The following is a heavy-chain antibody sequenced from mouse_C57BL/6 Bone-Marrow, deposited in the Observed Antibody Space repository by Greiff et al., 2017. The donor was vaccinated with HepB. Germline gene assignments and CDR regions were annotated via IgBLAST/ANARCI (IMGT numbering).Heavy chain of an antibody. CDR3: ARSLITTVAPYAMDY. CDR1: GYSITSDY. CDR2: ISYSGST. J-gene: IGHJ4*01. D-gene: IGHD1-1*01. Sequence: EVMLVESGPGLAKPSQPLSLTCSVTGYSITSDYWNWIRKFPGNKLEYMGYISYSGSTYYNPSLKSRISITRDTSKNQYYLQLNSVTTEDTATYYCARSLITTVAPYAMDYWGQGTSVTVSS. V-gene: IGHV3-8*01.